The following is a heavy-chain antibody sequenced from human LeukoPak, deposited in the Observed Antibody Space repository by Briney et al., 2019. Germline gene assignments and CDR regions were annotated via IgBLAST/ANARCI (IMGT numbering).Heavy chain of an antibody. CDR3: ARDQQQGDHYSFYYMDF. CDR1: GYSFSNHG. Sequence: GASVKVSSKGSGYSFSNHGITWVRQALGQGLEWIGWISPHKGNTNYQQRLQGRLIMTTDASTSTAYMELRDLRSDDTAIYYCARDQQQGDHYSFYYMDFWGEGTTVIVSS. V-gene: IGHV1-18*01. J-gene: IGHJ6*03. CDR2: ISPHKGNT. D-gene: IGHD1/OR15-1a*01.